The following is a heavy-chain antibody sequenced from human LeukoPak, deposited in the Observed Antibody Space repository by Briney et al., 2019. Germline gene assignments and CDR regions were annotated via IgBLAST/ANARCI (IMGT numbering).Heavy chain of an antibody. V-gene: IGHV3-48*01. J-gene: IGHJ4*02. Sequence: GGSLRLSCAASGFTFSSHGMNWVRQAPGKGLEWGSYISISSSTIYYADSVKGRFTISRDNAKNSLYLQMNSLRAEDTAVYYCARDSVAAAGSWMYYFDYWGQGTLVTVSS. CDR3: ARDSVAAAGSWMYYFDY. CDR2: ISISSSTI. D-gene: IGHD6-13*01. CDR1: GFTFSSHG.